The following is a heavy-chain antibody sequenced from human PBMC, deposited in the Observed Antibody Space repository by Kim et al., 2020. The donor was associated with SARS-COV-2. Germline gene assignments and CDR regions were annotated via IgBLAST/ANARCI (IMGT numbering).Heavy chain of an antibody. CDR3: ARGKGYSYGPGFDY. D-gene: IGHD5-18*01. CDR1: GFTVSSNY. CDR2: IYSGGST. J-gene: IGHJ4*02. Sequence: GGSLRLSCAASGFTVSSNYMSWVRQAPGKGLEWVSVIYSGGSTYYADSVKGRFTISRDNSKNTLYLQMNSLRAEDTAVYYCARGKGYSYGPGFDYWGQGALVTVSS. V-gene: IGHV3-66*02.